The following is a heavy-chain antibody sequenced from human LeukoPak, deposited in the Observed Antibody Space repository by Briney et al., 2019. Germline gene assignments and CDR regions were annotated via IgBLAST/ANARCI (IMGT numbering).Heavy chain of an antibody. CDR1: GGTFSSYA. CDR2: IIPIFGTA. Sequence: SSVKVSCKASGGTFSSYAISWVRQAPGQGLEWMGGIIPIFGTANYAQKFQGRVTITTDESTSTAYMELSSLRSEDTAVYYCARESRSSWYRGYYYYYYMDVWGKGTTVTVSS. CDR3: ARESRSSWYRGYYYYYYMDV. D-gene: IGHD6-13*01. V-gene: IGHV1-69*05. J-gene: IGHJ6*03.